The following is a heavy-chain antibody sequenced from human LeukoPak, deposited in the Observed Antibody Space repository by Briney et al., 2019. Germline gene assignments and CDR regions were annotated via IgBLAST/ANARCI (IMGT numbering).Heavy chain of an antibody. Sequence: ASVKVSCTASGYTFTSYGISWVRQAPGQGLEWMGWISAYNGNTNYAQKLQGRVTMTTDTSASTAYMELSSLRSEDTAVYYCARDGGGKHVLYYFDYWGQGTLVTVSS. J-gene: IGHJ4*02. CDR1: GYTFTSYG. CDR2: ISAYNGNT. V-gene: IGHV1-18*01. CDR3: ARDGGGKHVLYYFDY. D-gene: IGHD2-8*02.